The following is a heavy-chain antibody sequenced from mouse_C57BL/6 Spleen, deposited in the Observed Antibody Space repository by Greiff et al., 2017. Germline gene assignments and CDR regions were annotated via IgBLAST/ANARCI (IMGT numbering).Heavy chain of an antibody. D-gene: IGHD1-1*01. CDR3: AKNKDYGSWYFDV. CDR1: GFSLTSYG. V-gene: IGHV2-5*01. CDR2: IWRGGST. Sequence: VQRVESGPGLVQPSQSLSITCTVSGFSLTSYGVHWVRQSPGKGLEWLGVIWRGGSTDYNAAFMSRLSITKDNSKSQVFFKMNSLQADDTAIYYSAKNKDYGSWYFDVWGTGTTVTVSS. J-gene: IGHJ1*03.